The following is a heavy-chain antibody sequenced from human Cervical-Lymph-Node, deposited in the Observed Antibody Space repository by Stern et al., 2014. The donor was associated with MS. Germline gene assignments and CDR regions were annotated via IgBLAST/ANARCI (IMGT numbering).Heavy chain of an antibody. J-gene: IGHJ6*02. D-gene: IGHD5-12*01. CDR2: ISAHKGNT. V-gene: IGHV1-18*01. Sequence: QVQLVQSGAEVKKPGASVKVSCKASGYTFTSYGFSWVRLAPGQGLEWMGWISAHKGNTKDSQKFQDRVTLTTDTSTNTGYMELRSLRPDDTAVYYCARDGDRYNDYELGYYGMDIWGQGTTVIVSS. CDR3: ARDGDRYNDYELGYYGMDI. CDR1: GYTFTSYG.